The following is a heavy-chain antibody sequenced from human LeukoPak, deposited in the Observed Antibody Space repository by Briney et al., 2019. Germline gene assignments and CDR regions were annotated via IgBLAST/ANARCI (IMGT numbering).Heavy chain of an antibody. CDR2: ITYDGTNK. CDR3: ARVAVSGPTGWFDS. J-gene: IGHJ5*01. D-gene: IGHD2-8*02. V-gene: IGHV3-30-3*01. Sequence: GGSLRLSCAASGFTFDSYALHWVRQAPGKGLEWLAIITYDGTNKYYADSVKGRFTISRDNSKNTLFLQMNSLRAEDTAVYYCARVAVSGPTGWFDSWGQGTLVIVSS. CDR1: GFTFDSYA.